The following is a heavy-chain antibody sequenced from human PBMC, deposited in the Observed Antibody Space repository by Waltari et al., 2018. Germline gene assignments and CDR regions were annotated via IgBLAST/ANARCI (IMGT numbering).Heavy chain of an antibody. V-gene: IGHV1-69*12. CDR1: GGTFSSYA. J-gene: IGHJ4*02. D-gene: IGHD2-2*02. CDR3: ARDSRYCSSTSCYTAPHFDY. Sequence: QVQLVQSGAEVKKPGSSVKVSCKASGGTFSSYAISWVRQAPGQGLEWMGGIIPILRTANYDQKFQGVVTITADESTSTAYMELSSLRSEDTAVYYCARDSRYCSSTSCYTAPHFDYWGQGTLVTVSS. CDR2: IIPILRTA.